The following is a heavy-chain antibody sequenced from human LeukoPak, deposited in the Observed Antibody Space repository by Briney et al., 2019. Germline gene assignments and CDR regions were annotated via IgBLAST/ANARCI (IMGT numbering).Heavy chain of an antibody. CDR1: GGSNSSGGSY. Sequence: SETLSLTCNVSGGSNSSGGSYWSWIRQHPGKDLEWIGYISYSGSTHYNPPLKSRVTISVDTSRNQFSLKLSSVTAADTAVYYCARERRNPVGYYGLDVWGQGTTVTVSS. D-gene: IGHD2/OR15-2a*01. CDR3: ARERRNPVGYYGLDV. CDR2: ISYSGST. V-gene: IGHV4-31*03. J-gene: IGHJ6*02.